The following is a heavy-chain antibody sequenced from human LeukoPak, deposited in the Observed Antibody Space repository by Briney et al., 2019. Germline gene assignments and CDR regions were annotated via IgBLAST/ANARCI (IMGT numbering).Heavy chain of an antibody. J-gene: IGHJ4*02. V-gene: IGHV3-15*01. Sequence: GGSLRLSCAASGFTFSNAWMSWVRQAPGKGREWGGRINSKTDGGTTDYAAPVKGRFTITRDDSKNTLSLHMNSLKTEDTAVYYCTTEVGTPMYYFDYWGQGTLVTVSS. CDR1: GFTFSNAW. CDR3: TTEVGTPMYYFDY. CDR2: INSKTDGGTT. D-gene: IGHD4-23*01.